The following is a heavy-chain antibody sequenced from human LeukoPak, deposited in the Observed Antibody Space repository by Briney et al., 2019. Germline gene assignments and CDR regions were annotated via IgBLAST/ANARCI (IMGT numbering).Heavy chain of an antibody. J-gene: IGHJ4*02. CDR2: ISHEGSKT. D-gene: IGHD6-19*01. CDR1: GFSFGSYG. V-gene: IGHV3-30*03. Sequence: QPGGSLRLSCAASGFSFGSYGIHWVRQAPGKGLEWVAVISHEGSKTYYADSVKGRFTISRDNSKNMVYLQMNSLRAEDTAVYYCARTREQWQVLDYWGQGTLVTVSS. CDR3: ARTREQWQVLDY.